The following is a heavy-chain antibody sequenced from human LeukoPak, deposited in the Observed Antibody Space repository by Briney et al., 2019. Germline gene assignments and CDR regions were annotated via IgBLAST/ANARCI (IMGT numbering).Heavy chain of an antibody. D-gene: IGHD2-21*01. J-gene: IGHJ2*01. Sequence: PGGSLRLSCVASGFVFSNYAMTWVRQAPGKGLECVATIEKDSSGAYYAHSVKGRFTISRDNSKNTLYLQMTSLRAEDTAVFFCAKRQGVEITDWYFDFWGRGTLVTVSS. CDR1: GFVFSNYA. V-gene: IGHV3-23*05. CDR2: IEKDSSGA. CDR3: AKRQGVEITDWYFDF.